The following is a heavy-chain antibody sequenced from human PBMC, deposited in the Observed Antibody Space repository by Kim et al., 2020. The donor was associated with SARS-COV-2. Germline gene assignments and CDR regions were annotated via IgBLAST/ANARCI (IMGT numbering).Heavy chain of an antibody. D-gene: IGHD3-10*01. CDR3: ARAQYYYGSGSYPNAFDI. V-gene: IGHV4-31*02. J-gene: IGHJ3*02. Sequence: KSRVTISVDTSKNQFSLKLSSVTAADTAVYYCARAQYYYGSGSYPNAFDIWGQGTMVTVSS.